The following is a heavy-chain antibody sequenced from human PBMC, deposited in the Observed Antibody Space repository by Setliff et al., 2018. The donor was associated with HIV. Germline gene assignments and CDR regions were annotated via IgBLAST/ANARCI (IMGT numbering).Heavy chain of an antibody. J-gene: IGHJ1*01. CDR1: GYTFATYG. D-gene: IGHD1-26*01. CDR2: ISPYNGNT. CDR3: ARDSEEWELLVYFQH. Sequence: ASVKVSCKASGYTFATYGISWVRQAPGQGLEWMGWISPYNGNTNYAQKVQGRVTMTTDTSTSTAYMELRSLRSDDTALYYCARDSEEWELLVYFQHWGQGTLVTVSS. V-gene: IGHV1-18*01.